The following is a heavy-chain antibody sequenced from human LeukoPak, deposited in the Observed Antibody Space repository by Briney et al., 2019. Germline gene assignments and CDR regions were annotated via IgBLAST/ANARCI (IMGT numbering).Heavy chain of an antibody. CDR1: GGSISSGSYY. D-gene: IGHD3-10*01. CDR3: ARGPRFGGLLWHWFDP. Sequence: PSETLSLTCTVSGGSISSGSYYWRWIRQPAGKGLEWIGRIYTSGSTNYNPSLKSRVTMSVDTSKNQFSLKLSSVTAADTAVYYCARGPRFGGLLWHWFDPWGQGTLVTVSS. CDR2: IYTSGST. J-gene: IGHJ5*02. V-gene: IGHV4-61*02.